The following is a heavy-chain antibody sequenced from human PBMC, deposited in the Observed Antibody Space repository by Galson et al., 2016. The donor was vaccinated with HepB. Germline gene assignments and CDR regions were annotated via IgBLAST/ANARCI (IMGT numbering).Heavy chain of an antibody. V-gene: IGHV6-1*01. Sequence: CAISGDSVSSKFAAWNWIRQSPSRGLEWLGRTYYRSRWYSDYGESVKTRININPDTSTNQFSLQLNSVTPDDAAVYYCARDQDSSSWYTLFDRWGQGILVSRSS. CDR3: ARDQDSSSWYTLFDR. D-gene: IGHD6-13*01. J-gene: IGHJ4*02. CDR2: TYYRSRWYS. CDR1: GDSVSSKFAA.